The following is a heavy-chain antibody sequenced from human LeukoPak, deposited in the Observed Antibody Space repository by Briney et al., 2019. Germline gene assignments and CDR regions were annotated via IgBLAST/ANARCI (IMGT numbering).Heavy chain of an antibody. CDR3: ATGPLYYYDSSGYPPFDY. D-gene: IGHD3-22*01. CDR2: INPSGGST. J-gene: IGHJ4*02. Sequence: ASVKVSCKASGYTFTSYYMHWVRQAPGQGLEWMGIINPSGGSTSYAQKFQGRVTMTEDTSTDTAYMELSSLRSEDTAVYYCATGPLYYYDSSGYPPFDYWGQGTLVTVSS. CDR1: GYTFTSYY. V-gene: IGHV1-46*01.